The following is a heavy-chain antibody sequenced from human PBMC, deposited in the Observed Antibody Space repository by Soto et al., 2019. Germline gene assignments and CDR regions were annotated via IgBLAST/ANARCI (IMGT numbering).Heavy chain of an antibody. J-gene: IGHJ6*02. V-gene: IGHV1-69*13. CDR1: GGTFSSYA. CDR2: IIPIFGTA. CDR3: AREALTGNYSAQHYYYYGMDV. D-gene: IGHD1-20*01. Sequence: GASVKVSCKASGGTFSSYAISWVRQAPGQGLEWMGGIIPIFGTANYAQKFQGRVTITADESTSTAYMELSSLRSEDTAVYYCAREALTGNYSAQHYYYYGMDVWGQGTTVTVSS.